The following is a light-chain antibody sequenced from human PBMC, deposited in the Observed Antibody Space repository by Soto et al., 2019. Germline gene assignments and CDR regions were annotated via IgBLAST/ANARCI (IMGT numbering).Light chain of an antibody. V-gene: IGKV3-11*01. Sequence: EIVLTQSPATLSLSPGERATLSCRASQSVSNNLAWYQQKPGQAPRLLIYDASNRATAIPDRFSGSGSGTDFTLTISSLEPEDFAVYYCLQRSNWPRTFGHGTKLEIK. CDR1: QSVSNN. J-gene: IGKJ2*01. CDR2: DAS. CDR3: LQRSNWPRT.